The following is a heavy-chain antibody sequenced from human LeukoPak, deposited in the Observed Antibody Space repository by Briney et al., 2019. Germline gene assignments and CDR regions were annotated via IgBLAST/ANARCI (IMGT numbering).Heavy chain of an antibody. Sequence: GGSLRLSCAASGFTFDDYGMSWVRQAPGKGLEWVSGINWNGGSIEYADSVKGRFTISRDNAKNSLYLQMNSLRADDTALYYCAKPSSSSWKEDHWGQGTLVTVSS. CDR3: AKPSSSSWKEDH. CDR2: INWNGGSI. J-gene: IGHJ4*02. CDR1: GFTFDDYG. V-gene: IGHV3-20*04. D-gene: IGHD6-13*01.